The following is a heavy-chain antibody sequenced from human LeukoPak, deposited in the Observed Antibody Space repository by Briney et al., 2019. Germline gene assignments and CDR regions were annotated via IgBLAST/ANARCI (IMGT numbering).Heavy chain of an antibody. CDR3: STATYYYGSGSFA. Sequence: TGGSLRLSCAASGFTFSNAWVTWVRQAPGKGLEWVGRIKDKSDGRTTDYAAPVKGRFTISRDDSEDTMYLQMNSLKTEDTGVYFCSTATYYYGSGSFALGQRTPVTVSS. V-gene: IGHV3-15*01. J-gene: IGHJ5*02. D-gene: IGHD3-10*01. CDR2: IKDKSDGRTT. CDR1: GFTFSNAW.